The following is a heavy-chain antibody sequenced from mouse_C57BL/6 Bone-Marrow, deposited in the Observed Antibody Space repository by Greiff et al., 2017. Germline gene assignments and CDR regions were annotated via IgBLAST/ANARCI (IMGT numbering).Heavy chain of an antibody. CDR1: GFNIKDYY. D-gene: IGHD1-1*01. CDR2: IDPEDGDT. Sequence: EVQLQQSGAELVRPGASVKLSCTASGFNIKDYYMHWVKPRPEQGLVWIGSIDPEDGDTAHAPKFRGKATMTAETSSNTAYLQLSSRTSEDTAVYYCTIPITTVVAGDYWGKGTTLTVSS. V-gene: IGHV14-1*01. J-gene: IGHJ2*01. CDR3: TIPITTVVAGDY.